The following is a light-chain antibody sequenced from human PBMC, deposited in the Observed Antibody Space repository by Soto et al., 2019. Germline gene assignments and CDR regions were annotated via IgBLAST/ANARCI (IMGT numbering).Light chain of an antibody. V-gene: IGKV3-20*01. CDR2: GAS. J-gene: IGKJ1*01. CDR3: QQYGSSPKT. Sequence: EIVLTQSPGTLSLSPGERATLSCRASQSVSSNYLAWYQQQPGQAPRLLIYGASSRATGIPDRISGSGSGTDFTLTISRLEPEDFAVYYCQQYGSSPKTFGQGTKVEIK. CDR1: QSVSSNY.